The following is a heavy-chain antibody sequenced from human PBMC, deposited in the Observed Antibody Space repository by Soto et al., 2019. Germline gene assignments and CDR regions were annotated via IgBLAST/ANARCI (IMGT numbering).Heavy chain of an antibody. J-gene: IGHJ6*02. CDR2: ISGSGDTT. D-gene: IGHD1-1*01. Sequence: EVQLLESGGGLVQPGGSLRLSCAASGLTFSNYAMSWVRQAPGKGREWVSAISGSGDTTYYADSVRGQFTISRDNSKDALYLQMHSLRAEDTAIYHCAKTRVPSSSWKGVYGVDGWAKGPQSPSP. V-gene: IGHV3-23*01. CDR3: AKTRVPSSSWKGVYGVDG. CDR1: GLTFSNYA.